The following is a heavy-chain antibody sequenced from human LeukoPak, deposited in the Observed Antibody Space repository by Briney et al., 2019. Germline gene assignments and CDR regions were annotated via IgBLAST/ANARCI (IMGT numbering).Heavy chain of an antibody. D-gene: IGHD3-22*01. Sequence: SETLSLTCTVSGGSISSYYWSWIRQPPGKGLEWIGYIYYSGSTNYNPSLKSRVTISVDTSKNQFSLELSSVTAADTAVYYCARDRYYYDSSGYYTWFDPWGQGTLVTVSS. J-gene: IGHJ5*02. V-gene: IGHV4-59*01. CDR3: ARDRYYYDSSGYYTWFDP. CDR2: IYYSGST. CDR1: GGSISSYY.